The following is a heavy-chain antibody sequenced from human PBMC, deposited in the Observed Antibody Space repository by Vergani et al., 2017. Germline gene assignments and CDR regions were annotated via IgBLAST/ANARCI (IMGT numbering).Heavy chain of an antibody. CDR1: GFTLSNSD. CDR2: IQFDGSNQ. D-gene: IGHD3-16*01. Sequence: QVQLVESGGGVVQRGGSLRLSCATSGFTLSNSDMQWIRQGPGKGLEFVAFIQFDGSNQYYADSVKGRFTLSRDFSKNTLYLQMHSLRTDDTATYYCAKHFRGWGIDYGGQGTQVIVSS. J-gene: IGHJ4*02. V-gene: IGHV3-30*02. CDR3: AKHFRGWGIDY.